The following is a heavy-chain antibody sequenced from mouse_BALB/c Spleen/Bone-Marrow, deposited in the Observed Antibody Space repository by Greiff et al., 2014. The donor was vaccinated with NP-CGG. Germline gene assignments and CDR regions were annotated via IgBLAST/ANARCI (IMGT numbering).Heavy chain of an antibody. V-gene: IGHV1-15*01. Sequence: QVQLKESGAELVRPGASVTLSCKASGYTFTDYEIHWVKQTPVHGLEWVGAIDPETGGNAYNQKFKGKATLTADKSSSTAYMELRSLTSEDSAVYYCTRNWDDYFDYWGQGTTLTVSS. D-gene: IGHD4-1*01. CDR3: TRNWDDYFDY. CDR1: GYTFTDYE. J-gene: IGHJ2*01. CDR2: IDPETGGN.